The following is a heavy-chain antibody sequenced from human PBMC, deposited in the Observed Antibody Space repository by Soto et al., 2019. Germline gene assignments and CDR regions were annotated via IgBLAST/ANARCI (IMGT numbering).Heavy chain of an antibody. CDR2: ISGGGVAT. CDR1: VFNSSIYA. J-gene: IGHJ4*02. D-gene: IGHD3-22*01. V-gene: IGHV3-23*01. Sequence: PGGSLLVSCAPSVFNSSIYAMNWLRQAPGKGLEWVSAISGGGVATNYADSVKGRFTISIDNSKNTLYLQMNSLRADDTAVYYCAKGRESSGSYRPFDYWGQGTMVTVSS. CDR3: AKGRESSGSYRPFDY.